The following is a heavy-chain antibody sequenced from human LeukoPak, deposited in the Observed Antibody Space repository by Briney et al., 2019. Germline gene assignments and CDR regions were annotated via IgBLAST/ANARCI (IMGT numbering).Heavy chain of an antibody. CDR2: ISWNSGSI. Sequence: GRSLRLSCAASGFTFDDHAMHWVRQAPGKGLEWVSGISWNSGSIGYADSVKGRFTISRDNAKNSLYLQMNSLRAEDTALYYCARTVTGSGPDYWGQGTLVTVSS. J-gene: IGHJ4*02. V-gene: IGHV3-9*01. CDR3: ARTVTGSGPDY. D-gene: IGHD5-18*01. CDR1: GFTFDDHA.